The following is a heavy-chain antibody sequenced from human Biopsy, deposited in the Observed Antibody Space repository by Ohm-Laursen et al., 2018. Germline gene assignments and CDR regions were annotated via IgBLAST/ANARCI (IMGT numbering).Heavy chain of an antibody. Sequence: TLSLTCAVYGESFNGYYWSWIRQTPGNGLEWIGEINHSGRTNYNPSLKSRVTISVDTSKNQFSLKVRSVTAADTAVYYCVRGVDYYDPYHYYALDVWGQGTTVTVSS. D-gene: IGHD3-22*01. V-gene: IGHV4-34*01. CDR3: VRGVDYYDPYHYYALDV. CDR1: GESFNGYY. CDR2: INHSGRT. J-gene: IGHJ6*02.